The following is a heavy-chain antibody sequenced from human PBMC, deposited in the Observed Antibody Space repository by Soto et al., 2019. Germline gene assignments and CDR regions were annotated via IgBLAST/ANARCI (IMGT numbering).Heavy chain of an antibody. CDR3: VRTIVGATKGGWFDP. Sequence: GGSLRLSCAASGFTFSSYTMSWVRQAPGKGLEWVSSFSGRDATTYYADSVKGRFTISRDNSKNTLYLQMNSLRAEDTALYFCVRTIVGATKGGWFDPWGQGALVTVSS. V-gene: IGHV3-23*01. CDR1: GFTFSSYT. J-gene: IGHJ5*02. D-gene: IGHD1-26*01. CDR2: FSGRDATT.